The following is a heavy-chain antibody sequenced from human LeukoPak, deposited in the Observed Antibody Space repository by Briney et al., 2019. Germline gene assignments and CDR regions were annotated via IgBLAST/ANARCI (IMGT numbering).Heavy chain of an antibody. Sequence: GRSLRLSCAASGFTFDDYAMHWVRQAPGKGLEWVSGISWNSGSIGYADSVKGRFTISRDNAKNSLYLRMNSLRAEDTALYYCAKGDYYDSSGYSPYYYYYGMDVWGQGTTVTVSS. CDR3: AKGDYYDSSGYSPYYYYYGMDV. D-gene: IGHD3-22*01. CDR2: ISWNSGSI. CDR1: GFTFDDYA. V-gene: IGHV3-9*01. J-gene: IGHJ6*02.